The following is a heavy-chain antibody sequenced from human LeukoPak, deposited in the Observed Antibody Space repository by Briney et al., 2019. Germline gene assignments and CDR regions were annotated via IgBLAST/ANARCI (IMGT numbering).Heavy chain of an antibody. J-gene: IGHJ6*03. Sequence: AGGSLRLSCAASGFTFSSYWMSWVRQAPGKGLEWVANIKQDGSEKYYVDSVKGRFTISRDNAKNSLYLQMNSLRAEDTAVYYCARVLYCSSTSCYANYYYYMDVWGKGTTVTVPS. CDR3: ARVLYCSSTSCYANYYYYMDV. D-gene: IGHD2-2*01. CDR2: IKQDGSEK. CDR1: GFTFSSYW. V-gene: IGHV3-7*01.